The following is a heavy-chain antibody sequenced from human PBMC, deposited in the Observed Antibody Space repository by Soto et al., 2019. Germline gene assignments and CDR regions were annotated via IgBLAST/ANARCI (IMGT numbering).Heavy chain of an antibody. CDR2: ISYDGSNK. D-gene: IGHD6-6*01. CDR3: AKDQSIAARRAGLGY. Sequence: GGSLRLSCAASGFTFSSYGMHWVRQAPGKGLEWVAVISYDGSNKYYADSVKGRFTISRDNSKNTLYLQMNSLRAEDTAEYYCAKDQSIAARRAGLGYWGQGTLVTVSS. CDR1: GFTFSSYG. J-gene: IGHJ4*02. V-gene: IGHV3-30*18.